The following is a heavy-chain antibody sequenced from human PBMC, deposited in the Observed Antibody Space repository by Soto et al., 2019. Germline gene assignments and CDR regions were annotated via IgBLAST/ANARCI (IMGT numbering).Heavy chain of an antibody. D-gene: IGHD1-26*01. V-gene: IGHV4-39*01. J-gene: IGHJ5*02. CDR3: GSAKFSGTYAS. CDR2: IYYGGST. CDR1: GGSVSSGRYF. Sequence: SETLSLTCTGSGGSVSSGRYFWSWICQSPGKGLEWIGSIYYGGSTYHNPSLKNRVIISVDRSQNQFSLKLTSVTAADSAVYYCGSAKFSGTYASWGQGTLVTVSS.